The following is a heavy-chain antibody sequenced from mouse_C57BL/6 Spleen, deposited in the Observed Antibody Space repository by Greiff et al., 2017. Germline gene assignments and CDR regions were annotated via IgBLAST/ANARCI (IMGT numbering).Heavy chain of an antibody. CDR1: GFTFSDYY. CDR3: ARAQDGSSYWYFDV. D-gene: IGHD1-1*01. J-gene: IGHJ1*03. CDR2: INYDGSST. V-gene: IGHV5-16*01. Sequence: EVKLVESEGGLVQPGSSMKLSCTASGFTFSDYYMAWVRQVPEKGLEWVANINYDGSSTYYLDTLKSRFIISRDNAKNILYLQMSSLKSEDTATYYCARAQDGSSYWYFDVWGTGTTVTVSS.